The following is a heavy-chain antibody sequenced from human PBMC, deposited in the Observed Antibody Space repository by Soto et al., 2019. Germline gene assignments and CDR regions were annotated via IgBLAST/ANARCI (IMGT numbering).Heavy chain of an antibody. CDR1: GFTFSDHY. J-gene: IGHJ4*02. CDR3: ARERRYYNNITCCYFDN. V-gene: IGHV3-72*01. D-gene: IGHD3-10*01. Sequence: EVQVVESGGGLVQPGGSLRLSCAASGFTFSDHYMDWVRQAPGKGLEWVGRIRNKANNYATEYAESVKGRFTISRDDSKNSLYLQMNSLETEDTAVYSCARERRYYNNITCCYFDNWGQGTLVTVSS. CDR2: IRNKANNYAT.